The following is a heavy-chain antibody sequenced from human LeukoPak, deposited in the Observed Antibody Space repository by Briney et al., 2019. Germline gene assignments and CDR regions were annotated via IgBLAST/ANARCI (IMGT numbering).Heavy chain of an antibody. CDR3: ASRTSIGYYEV. Sequence: GGSLRLSCAASRFTFSSYSMHWVRQAPGKGLEYVSAISSNGDNTYYASSVKGRFTISRDNSRNTLHLQMGSVTPEDMGVYYCASRTSIGYYEVWGQGTLVTVSS. CDR2: ISSNGDNT. J-gene: IGHJ4*02. D-gene: IGHD1-26*01. CDR1: RFTFSSYS. V-gene: IGHV3-64*01.